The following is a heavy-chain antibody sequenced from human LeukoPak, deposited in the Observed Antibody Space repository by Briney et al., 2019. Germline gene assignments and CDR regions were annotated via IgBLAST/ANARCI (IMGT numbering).Heavy chain of an antibody. Sequence: EGSLRLSCAASGFTFSSNTMHWVRQAPGKGLEWVAVISDDGTNKYYADSVKGRFTISRDNSKNTLYLQMNSLRAEDTAVYYCAKDKASSWYYDPLFDYWGQGTLVTVSS. CDR1: GFTFSSNT. J-gene: IGHJ4*02. D-gene: IGHD6-13*01. V-gene: IGHV3-30-3*01. CDR2: ISDDGTNK. CDR3: AKDKASSWYYDPLFDY.